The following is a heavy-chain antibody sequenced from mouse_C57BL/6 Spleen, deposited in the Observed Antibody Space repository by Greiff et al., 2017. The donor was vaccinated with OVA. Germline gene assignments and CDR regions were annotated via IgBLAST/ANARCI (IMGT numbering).Heavy chain of an antibody. CDR3: ARGVPFYAMDY. CDR1: GFNIKDYY. CDR2: IDPKNGET. V-gene: IGHV14-2*01. Sequence: EVQLKESGAELVKPGASVKLSCTASGFNIKDYYMHWLKQRPEQGLEWIGRIDPKNGETKYAPKFQDKATITADTSSNTAYLQLSSLTSEDTAVYYCARGVPFYAMDYWGQGASVTVSS. J-gene: IGHJ4*01.